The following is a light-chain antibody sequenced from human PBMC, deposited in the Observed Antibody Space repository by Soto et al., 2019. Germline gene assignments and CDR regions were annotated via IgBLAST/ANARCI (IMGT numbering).Light chain of an antibody. CDR3: QQYATSPRLT. CDR2: GAS. CDR1: QSVSSGY. J-gene: IGKJ4*01. Sequence: EIVLTQSPGTLSLSPGERVTLSCRASQSVSSGYLAWYQQKPGQAPRLVIYGASSRPTGIPDRFSGSGSGTDITLTISRLEPEDFAVYYCQQYATSPRLTFGGGTKVEIK. V-gene: IGKV3-20*01.